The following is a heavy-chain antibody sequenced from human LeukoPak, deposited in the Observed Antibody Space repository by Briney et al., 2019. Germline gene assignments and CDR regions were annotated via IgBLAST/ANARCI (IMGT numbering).Heavy chain of an antibody. CDR2: VYNSGDT. V-gene: IGHV4-59*08. J-gene: IGHJ2*01. CDR3: ARLKLGTYFDL. CDR1: GGSTSSDY. D-gene: IGHD3-16*01. Sequence: KPSETLSLTCTASGGSTSSDYWSWIRQSPGKGVEWVEYVYNSGDTGKNPSLKSRVTILLDTSKNQCSLKLTSVSAADTAVYYCARLKLGTYFDLWGRGTLVTVSS.